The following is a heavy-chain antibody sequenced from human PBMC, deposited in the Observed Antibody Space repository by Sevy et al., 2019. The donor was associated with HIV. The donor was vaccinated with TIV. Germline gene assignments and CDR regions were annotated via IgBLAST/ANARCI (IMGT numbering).Heavy chain of an antibody. CDR3: AKDTSGWYDALDQ. V-gene: IGHV3-23*01. CDR1: GFTFGYFA. Sequence: GGSLRLSCEVSGFTFGYFAMSWVRQAPGKGLEWVSGISPNGATSHYAASVRGRFTISRDNSKNRMYLQMSSLRAEDTDKYYCAKDTSGWYDALDQWGQGTLVTVSS. CDR2: ISPNGATS. D-gene: IGHD6-19*01. J-gene: IGHJ4*02.